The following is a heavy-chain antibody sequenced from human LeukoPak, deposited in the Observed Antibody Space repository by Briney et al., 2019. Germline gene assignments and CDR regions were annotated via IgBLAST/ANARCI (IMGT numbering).Heavy chain of an antibody. D-gene: IGHD6-6*01. CDR3: ARVSSSSSSPFDY. CDR2: SYYSGST. V-gene: IGHV4-59*01. J-gene: IGHJ4*02. Sequence: PSETLSLTCTVPGGPISSYYWSWIRQPPGKVLEWIGYSYYSGSTNYNPSLKSRVTISVDTSKNPFSLKPSSVTAADPAVYYCARVSSSSSSPFDYWGQRTLVTVPS. CDR1: GGPISSYY.